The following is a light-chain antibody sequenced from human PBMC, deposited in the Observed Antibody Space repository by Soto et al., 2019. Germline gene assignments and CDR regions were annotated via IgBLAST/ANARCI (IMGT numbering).Light chain of an antibody. J-gene: IGKJ4*01. Sequence: EVVMTQSPSKLSVSPLERATLSCRVSQSVSSSLAWYQQKPGQAPRLLIYGASTRATDIPDRFSGSGSGTEFTLTISSLQSEDFAVYYCQQYHNWPPLTFGGGTKVDIK. CDR3: QQYHNWPPLT. CDR2: GAS. V-gene: IGKV3-15*01. CDR1: QSVSSS.